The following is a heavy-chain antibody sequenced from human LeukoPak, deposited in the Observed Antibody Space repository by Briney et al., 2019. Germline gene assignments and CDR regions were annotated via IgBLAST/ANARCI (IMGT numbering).Heavy chain of an antibody. V-gene: IGHV3-74*01. Sequence: GGSLRLSCAASGFTFSIYWMHWVRQAPGKGLVWVSHINKDGNTITYVDSVKGRFTISRDNAKNTLYLQMNSLRAEDTAVYYCVIGLGAYQFDYWGQGTLVTVSS. CDR1: GFTFSIYW. D-gene: IGHD2-2*01. CDR2: INKDGNTI. CDR3: VIGLGAYQFDY. J-gene: IGHJ4*02.